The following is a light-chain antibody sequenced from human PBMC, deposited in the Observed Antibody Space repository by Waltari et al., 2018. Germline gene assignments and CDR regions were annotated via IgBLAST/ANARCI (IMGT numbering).Light chain of an antibody. CDR1: SSNIGSNT. V-gene: IGLV1-44*01. Sequence: QSVLTQPPSASGTPGQRVTISCSGSSSNIGSNTVNWYQQLPGTAPKLLIYSKNQRPAGVPDRFSGSKSGTSAPLAISGLQSEDEADYYCAAWDDSLNGHVVFGGGTKLTVL. J-gene: IGLJ2*01. CDR3: AAWDDSLNGHVV. CDR2: SKN.